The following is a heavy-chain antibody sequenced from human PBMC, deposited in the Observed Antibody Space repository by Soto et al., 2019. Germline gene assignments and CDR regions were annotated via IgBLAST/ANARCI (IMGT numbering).Heavy chain of an antibody. CDR1: GASVSNKTYY. V-gene: IGHV4-61*01. CDR2: VYYSGTT. Sequence: SETLSLTCSVSGASVSNKTYYWSWIRQPPGKRLEWLGYVYYSGTTNYTPSLKGRVTMSVDLSKNQFSLRLTSVTAADTALYYCPRYSTGQGYYFDYWGQGTLVTVSS. J-gene: IGHJ4*02. CDR3: PRYSTGQGYYFDY. D-gene: IGHD2-15*01.